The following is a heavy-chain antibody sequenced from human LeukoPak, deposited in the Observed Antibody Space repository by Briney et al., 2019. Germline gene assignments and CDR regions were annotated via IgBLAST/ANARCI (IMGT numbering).Heavy chain of an antibody. V-gene: IGHV3-30*04. D-gene: IGHD3-10*01. Sequence: GGSLRLSCAASGFTFSNYAMHWVRQAPGRGLEWVAAISYDGNNKYYADSVKGRFTISRDNSKNTLYLQMNSLRAEDTAVYYCAKDARLLWFGELLFDYWGQGTLVTVSS. J-gene: IGHJ4*02. CDR2: ISYDGNNK. CDR3: AKDARLLWFGELLFDY. CDR1: GFTFSNYA.